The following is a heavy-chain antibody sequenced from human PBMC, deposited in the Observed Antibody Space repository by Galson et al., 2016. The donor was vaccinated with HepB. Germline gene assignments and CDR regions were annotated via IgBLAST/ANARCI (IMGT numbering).Heavy chain of an antibody. J-gene: IGHJ4*02. CDR2: IKEDGGEK. CDR1: GFSFSTYW. V-gene: IGHV3-7*01. Sequence: SLRLSCADSGFSFSTYWMSWVRQAPGRGLEWVANIKEDGGEKYYADSVKGRFTISRDNAKNSVYLQMSSLRVDDTAVYYCTRDHYWNGLDSWGQGTLVTVSS. CDR3: TRDHYWNGLDS. D-gene: IGHD3-3*02.